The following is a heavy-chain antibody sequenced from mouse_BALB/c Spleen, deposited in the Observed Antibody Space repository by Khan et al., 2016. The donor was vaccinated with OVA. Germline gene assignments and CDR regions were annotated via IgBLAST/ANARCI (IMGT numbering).Heavy chain of an antibody. CDR1: GFSLTNYG. V-gene: IGHV2-6*02. D-gene: IGHD2-10*01. CDR2: IWRDVST. Sequence: VKLEESGPGLVAPSQSLSITCTISGFSLTNYGVHWVRHPPGKGLEWLVVIWRDVSTTYNSALKSRLNISTDNSKSQVFLKMNRLQTEDTAMYFCARKTYKHYNIMDYWGQGTSVTVSS. J-gene: IGHJ4*01. CDR3: ARKTYKHYNIMDY.